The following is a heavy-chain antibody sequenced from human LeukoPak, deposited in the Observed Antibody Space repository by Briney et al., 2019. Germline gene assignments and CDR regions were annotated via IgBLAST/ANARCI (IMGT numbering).Heavy chain of an antibody. CDR2: IYYSGST. V-gene: IGHV4-31*03. J-gene: IGHJ6*03. D-gene: IGHD2-2*01. CDR3: ARTKVVVPAAMNYMDV. CDR1: GGSISSGGYY. Sequence: SQTLSLTCTVSGGSISSGGYYWSWIRQHPGKGLEWIGYIYYSGSTYYNPSLKSRVTISVDTSKNQFSLKLSSVTAADTAVCYCARTKVVVPAAMNYMDVWGKGTTVTVSS.